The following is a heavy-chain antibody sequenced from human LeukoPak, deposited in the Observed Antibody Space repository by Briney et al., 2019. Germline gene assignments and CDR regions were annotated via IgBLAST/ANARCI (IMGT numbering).Heavy chain of an antibody. CDR1: GGSISSYY. J-gene: IGHJ5*02. CDR3: ARQAGRDWFDP. V-gene: IGHV4-59*08. CDR2: IYYSGST. Sequence: PETLSLTCTVSGGSISSYYWSWIRQPPGKGLEWIGYIYYSGSTNYNPSLKSRVTISVDTSKNQFSLKLSSVTAADTAVYYCARQAGRDWFDPWGQGTLVTVSS.